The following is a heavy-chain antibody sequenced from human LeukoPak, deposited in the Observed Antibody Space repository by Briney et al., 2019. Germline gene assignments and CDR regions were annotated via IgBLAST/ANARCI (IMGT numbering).Heavy chain of an antibody. V-gene: IGHV3-23*01. CDR3: AKNRGGSYYSGSDY. J-gene: IGHJ4*02. CDR2: VRGGDAGT. CDR1: GFTFSSYA. Sequence: PGGSLRLSCAASGFTFSSYAVNWVRQAPGKGLEWVSAVRGGDAGTSYADSVKGRFTISRDNSKNTLYLQMNSLRADDTAVYYCAKNRGGSYYSGSDYWGQGTLVTVSS. D-gene: IGHD1-26*01.